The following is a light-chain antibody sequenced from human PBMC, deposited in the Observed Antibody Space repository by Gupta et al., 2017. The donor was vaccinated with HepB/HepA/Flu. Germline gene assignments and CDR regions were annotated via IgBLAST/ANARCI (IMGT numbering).Light chain of an antibody. CDR1: SSNIGSNS. CDR2: RTN. Sequence: SLLTQPPSASGTPGQRVTITCSGSSSNIGSNSVSWYQQLPETAPKLLIYRTNQRPSGVPDRFSGSKSGTSASLAISGLRAEDEADYYCAAWDDSRGGVVFAGGTKLTVL. J-gene: IGLJ2*01. CDR3: AAWDDSRGGVV. V-gene: IGLV1-47*01.